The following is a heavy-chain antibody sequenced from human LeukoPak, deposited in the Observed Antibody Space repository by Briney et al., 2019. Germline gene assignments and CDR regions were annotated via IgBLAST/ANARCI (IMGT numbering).Heavy chain of an antibody. CDR2: ISDSGSTA. D-gene: IGHD5-12*01. V-gene: IGHV3-23*01. CDR3: AKDMQTWPRFPDY. J-gene: IGHJ4*02. Sequence: GGSLRLSCGASGFSFSNYAMTWVRQAPGKGLEWVSGISDSGSTAFYADSVKGRFTSSRDNPKNTLYLQINSLRAEDTAVYYCAKDMQTWPRFPDYWGQGTLATVSS. CDR1: GFSFSNYA.